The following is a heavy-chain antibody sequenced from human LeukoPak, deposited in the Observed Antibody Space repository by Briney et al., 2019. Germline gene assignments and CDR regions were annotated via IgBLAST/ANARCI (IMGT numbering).Heavy chain of an antibody. CDR2: ISSSGSTI. CDR3: AELGITMIGGV. Sequence: PGGSLRLSCAASGFTFRSHGMNWVRQAPGKGLEWVSYISSSGSTIYYADSVKGRFTISRDNAKNSLYLQMNSLRAEDTAVYYCAELGITMIGGVWGKGTTVTIPS. CDR1: GFTFRSHG. V-gene: IGHV3-48*03. J-gene: IGHJ6*04. D-gene: IGHD3-10*02.